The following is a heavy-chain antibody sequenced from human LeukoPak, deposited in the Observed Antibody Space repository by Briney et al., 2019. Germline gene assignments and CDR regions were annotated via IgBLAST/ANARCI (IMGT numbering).Heavy chain of an antibody. CDR2: IYHSGST. J-gene: IGHJ4*02. Sequence: NPSETLSLTCAVSGGSISSSNWWSWVRQPPGKGLEWSGEIYHSGSTNYNPSLKSRVTISVDKSKNQFSLKLSSVTAADTAVYYCARGKKLVRGVIISYYFDYWGQGTLVTVSS. V-gene: IGHV4-4*02. CDR3: ARGKKLVRGVIISYYFDY. CDR1: GGSISSSNW. D-gene: IGHD3-10*01.